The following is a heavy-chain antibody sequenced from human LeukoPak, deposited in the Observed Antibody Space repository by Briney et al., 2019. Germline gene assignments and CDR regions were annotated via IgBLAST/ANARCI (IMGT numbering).Heavy chain of an antibody. Sequence: SQTLSLACTVSSGSISSGGYYWSWIRQHPGKGLEWIGYIYYSGSTYYNPSLKSRVTISVDTSKNQFSLKLSSVTAEDTAVYYCARDWSLQLPTTFDYRGQGTLVTVSS. CDR3: ARDWSLQLPTTFDY. CDR2: IYYSGST. D-gene: IGHD4/OR15-4a*01. V-gene: IGHV4-31*03. J-gene: IGHJ4*02. CDR1: SGSISSGGYY.